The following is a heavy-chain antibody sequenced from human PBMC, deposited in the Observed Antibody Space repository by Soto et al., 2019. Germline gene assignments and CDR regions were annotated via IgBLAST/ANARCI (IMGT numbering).Heavy chain of an antibody. J-gene: IGHJ4*02. Sequence: PGESLKISCKGFGYSFTSYWISWVRQMPGKGLEWMGRIDPSDSYTNYSPSFQGHVTISADKSISTAYLQWSSLKASDTAMYYCARHNPYFRQLVRFDYWGQGTLVTVSS. CDR1: GYSFTSYW. CDR2: IDPSDSYT. CDR3: ARHNPYFRQLVRFDY. V-gene: IGHV5-10-1*01. D-gene: IGHD6-6*01.